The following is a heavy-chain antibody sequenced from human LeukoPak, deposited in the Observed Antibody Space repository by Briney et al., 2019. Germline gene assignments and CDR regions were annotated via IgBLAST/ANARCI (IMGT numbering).Heavy chain of an antibody. D-gene: IGHD3-9*01. V-gene: IGHV4-4*07. CDR2: IYTSGST. CDR3: AREARTRLRYFDWLLGDAFDI. J-gene: IGHJ3*02. CDR1: GGSISSYY. Sequence: PSETLSLTCTVSGGSISSYYWSWIRQPAGKGLEWIGRIYTSGSTNYNPSLKSRVTISVDTSKNQFSLKLSSVTAADTAVYYCAREARTRLRYFDWLLGDAFDIWGQGTMVTVSS.